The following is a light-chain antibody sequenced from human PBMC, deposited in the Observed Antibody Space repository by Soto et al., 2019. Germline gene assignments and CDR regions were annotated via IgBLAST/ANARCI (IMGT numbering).Light chain of an antibody. CDR2: AAS. CDR1: QTIATF. CDR3: QQTYRTPVT. Sequence: DIQMTQSPSSLSASVGDRVTITCRASQTIATFLNWDQQRPGQAPRLLIYAASNLDNGVPSTFSSSGSETVFTLTISSLQPEDFATYFCQQTYRTPVTFGHGTQLEIK. V-gene: IGKV1-39*01. J-gene: IGKJ2*01.